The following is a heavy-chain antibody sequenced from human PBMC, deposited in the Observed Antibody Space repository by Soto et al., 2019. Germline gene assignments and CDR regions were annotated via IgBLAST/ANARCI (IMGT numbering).Heavy chain of an antibody. CDR1: GGSFSGYY. CDR3: ARDCGKAVNIVVVPAAQRGHYYYFGMDY. V-gene: IGHV4-34*01. CDR2: INHSGST. J-gene: IGHJ6*02. Sequence: SETLSLTCAVYGGSFSGYYWSWIRQPPGKGLEWIGEINHSGSTNYNPSLKSRVTISVDTSKNQFSLKLSSVTAADTAVYYCARDCGKAVNIVVVPAAQRGHYYYFGMDYWGQGTMVTVSS. D-gene: IGHD2-2*01.